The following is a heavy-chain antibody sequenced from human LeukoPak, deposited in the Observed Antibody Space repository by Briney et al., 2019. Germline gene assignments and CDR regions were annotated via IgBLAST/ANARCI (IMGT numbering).Heavy chain of an antibody. V-gene: IGHV4-39*01. Sequence: ASETLSLTCTVSGGSISSSSYYWGWIRQPPGKGLEWIGSIYYSGSTYYNPSLKSRVTISVDTSKNQFSLKLSSVTAADTAVYYCGTDVDPSASRPRWGQGTLVTVSS. CDR1: GGSISSSSYY. D-gene: IGHD5-24*01. CDR2: IYYSGST. CDR3: GTDVDPSASRPR. J-gene: IGHJ4*02.